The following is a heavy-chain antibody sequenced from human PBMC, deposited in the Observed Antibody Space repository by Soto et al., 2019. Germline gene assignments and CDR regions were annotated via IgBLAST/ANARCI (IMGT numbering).Heavy chain of an antibody. CDR3: ARGGDWQFDY. Sequence: PSETLSLTCAVSGGSITSADYYWTWIRQHPGKGLEWIGEIHHSGRTNYNPSLKSRVTILVEKSKNQVSLELSSMTAADTAVYYCARGGDWQFDYWGQGTLVTVS. V-gene: IGHV4-39*07. D-gene: IGHD2-21*02. J-gene: IGHJ4*02. CDR1: GGSITSADYY. CDR2: IHHSGRT.